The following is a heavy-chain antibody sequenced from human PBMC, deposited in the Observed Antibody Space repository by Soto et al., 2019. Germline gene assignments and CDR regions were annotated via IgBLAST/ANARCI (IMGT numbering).Heavy chain of an antibody. Sequence: WGSLRLSCAASGFTFIAYAFHFFRHSPGKWLEWLSVISYDGRETHYADSVEGRFIISRDSSKKTAYLQMNSLRGDDTAVYFCATDPVAVTGSFIDSWGQGTLVTVSS. CDR2: ISYDGRET. V-gene: IGHV3-30-3*01. CDR3: ATDPVAVTGSFIDS. CDR1: GFTFIAYA. D-gene: IGHD2-21*02. J-gene: IGHJ4*02.